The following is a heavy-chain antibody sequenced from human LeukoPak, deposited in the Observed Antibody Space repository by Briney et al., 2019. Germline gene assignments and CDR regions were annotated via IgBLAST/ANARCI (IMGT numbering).Heavy chain of an antibody. V-gene: IGHV4-39*01. CDR1: GGSISSSSYY. CDR2: IYYSGTT. J-gene: IGHJ4*02. CDR3: ARAGLGTNFYSHFDY. Sequence: SETLSLTCTVSGGSISSSSYYWGWIRQPPGKGLEWIGSIYYSGTTYYNPSLKSRVTISVDTSKNQFSLKLSSVTAADTAVCYCARAGLGTNFYSHFDYWGQGTLVTVSS. D-gene: IGHD2-21*02.